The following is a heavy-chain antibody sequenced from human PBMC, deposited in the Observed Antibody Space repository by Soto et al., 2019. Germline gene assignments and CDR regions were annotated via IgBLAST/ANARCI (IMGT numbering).Heavy chain of an antibody. CDR2: IYYSGST. CDR3: ARSRTGYYDAFDI. CDR1: GGSISSYY. D-gene: IGHD3-9*01. J-gene: IGHJ3*02. Sequence: SETLSLTCTVSGGSISSYYWSWIRQPPGKGLEWIGYIYYSGSTNYNPSLKSRVTISVDTSKNQFSLKLSSVTAADTAVYYCARSRTGYYDAFDIWGQGTMVTVSS. V-gene: IGHV4-59*01.